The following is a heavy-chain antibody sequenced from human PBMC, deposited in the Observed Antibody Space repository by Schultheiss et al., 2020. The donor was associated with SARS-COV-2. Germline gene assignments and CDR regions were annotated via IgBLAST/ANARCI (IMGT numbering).Heavy chain of an antibody. CDR1: GFSFSSYS. D-gene: IGHD5-12*01. Sequence: GESLKISCAASGFSFSSYSMNWVRQAPGKGLEWVSSISSSSSYIYYADSVKGRFTISRDNAKNSLYLQMNSLRAEDTAVYYCARDLVLRDEVATIGWLAFDYWGQGTLVTVSS. CDR2: ISSSSSYI. CDR3: ARDLVLRDEVATIGWLAFDY. V-gene: IGHV3-21*01. J-gene: IGHJ4*02.